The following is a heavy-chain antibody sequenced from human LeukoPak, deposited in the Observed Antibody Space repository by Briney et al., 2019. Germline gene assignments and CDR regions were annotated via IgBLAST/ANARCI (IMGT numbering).Heavy chain of an antibody. CDR2: FYSGGDT. D-gene: IGHD3-3*02. CDR3: ARDSTGYWYFDL. V-gene: IGHV3-53*01. CDR1: GVTFSSDA. J-gene: IGHJ2*01. Sequence: GGSLRLSCAASGVTFSSDAMSWVRQAPGKGLEWVSVFYSGGDTHYADSVKGRFTISRDNSKNTLYLQMNSLRAEDTAVYYCARDSTGYWYFDLWGRGTLVSVS.